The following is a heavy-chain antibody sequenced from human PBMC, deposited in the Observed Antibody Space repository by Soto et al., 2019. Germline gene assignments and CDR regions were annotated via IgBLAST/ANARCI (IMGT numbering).Heavy chain of an antibody. J-gene: IGHJ4*02. Sequence: EVQLVESGGGLVQPGGSLRLSCAASGFTFSTYWMHWVRQAPGEGLVWLSRITAAGTSTSSADSVKGRFTISRDNAKNTLDLQMNSLRAEDTAMYYCARGDPTYFDYWGQGNLVNVSS. D-gene: IGHD1-26*01. CDR1: GFTFSTYW. CDR2: ITAAGTST. V-gene: IGHV3-74*01. CDR3: ARGDPTYFDY.